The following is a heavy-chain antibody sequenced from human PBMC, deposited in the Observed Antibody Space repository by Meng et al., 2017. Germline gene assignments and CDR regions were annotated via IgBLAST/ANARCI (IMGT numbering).Heavy chain of an antibody. D-gene: IGHD1-26*01. CDR2: AYYRSKWYH. CDR1: GDSVSSNSAA. V-gene: IGHV6-1*02. Sequence: QLHQPGPGLVKPSPTLSLLCAISGDSVSSNSAAWNWIRQSPSRGLEWLGRAYYRSKWYHDYAESVKSRISIDPDTSKNQFSLQLRSVTPEDSAVYYCARGSYSFDSWGQRTLVTVSS. CDR3: ARGSYSFDS. J-gene: IGHJ4*02.